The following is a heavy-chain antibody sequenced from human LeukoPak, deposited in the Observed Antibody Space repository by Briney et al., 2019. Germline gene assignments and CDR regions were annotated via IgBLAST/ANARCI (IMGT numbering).Heavy chain of an antibody. CDR2: IKSDESDT. D-gene: IGHD6-13*01. CDR3: ARESLGGGSSWYRAFDI. V-gene: IGHV3-74*01. Sequence: GGSLRLSCAASGFTFCSYWMHWVRQSPGKGLVWVSRIKSDESDTTFADFVKGRFTISRDNAKNTLYLQMNRLRAEDTAVYYCARESLGGGSSWYRAFDIWGQGTMVTVSS. J-gene: IGHJ3*02. CDR1: GFTFCSYW.